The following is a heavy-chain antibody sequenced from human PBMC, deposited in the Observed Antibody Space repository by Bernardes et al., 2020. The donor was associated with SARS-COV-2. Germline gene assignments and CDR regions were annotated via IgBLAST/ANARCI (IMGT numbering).Heavy chain of an antibody. D-gene: IGHD3-22*01. J-gene: IGHJ6*02. CDR2: ISAYNGDT. Sequence: ASVKVSCKASGYTFTSYGISWVRQAPGQGLEWMGWISAYNGDTNYAQKFQGRVTMTTDTSTSTAYMELRSLRSDDTAVYYCAGGGEGFTMIVVLIQPMDVWGQGTTVTVSS. CDR1: GYTFTSYG. CDR3: AGGGEGFTMIVVLIQPMDV. V-gene: IGHV1-18*01.